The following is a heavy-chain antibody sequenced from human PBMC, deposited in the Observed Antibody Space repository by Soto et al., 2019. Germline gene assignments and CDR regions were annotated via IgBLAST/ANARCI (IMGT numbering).Heavy chain of an antibody. CDR1: GYSFTSYG. D-gene: IGHD1-1*01. CDR3: GRCRTDSYAMDV. J-gene: IGHJ6*02. CDR2: ISPYNRRT. Sequence: AASVKVSCKASGYSFTSYGIAWVRQVPGQGPEWMGWISPYNRRTNYAQNVQGRVVMTTDISTNIVYLELRSLRSDDTAMYYCGRCRTDSYAMDVWGQGTTVTVSS. V-gene: IGHV1-18*01.